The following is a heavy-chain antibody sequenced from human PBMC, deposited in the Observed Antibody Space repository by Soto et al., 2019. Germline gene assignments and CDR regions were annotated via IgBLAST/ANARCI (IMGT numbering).Heavy chain of an antibody. J-gene: IGHJ6*02. D-gene: IGHD5-18*01. CDR1: GFTFSSYA. Sequence: GGSLRLSCAASGFTFSSYAMSWVRQAPGKGLEWVSAISGSGGSTYYADSVKGRFTISRDNSKNTLYLQMNSLRAEDTAEYYCAKTVGYSYEKYYYYGMDVWGQGTTVTVSS. CDR2: ISGSGGST. CDR3: AKTVGYSYEKYYYYGMDV. V-gene: IGHV3-23*01.